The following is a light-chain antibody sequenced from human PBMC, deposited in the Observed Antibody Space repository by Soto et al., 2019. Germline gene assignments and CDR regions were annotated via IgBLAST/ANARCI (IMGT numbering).Light chain of an antibody. CDR1: SSNIGSFY. J-gene: IGLJ2*01. Sequence: QSVLTQPPSASGTPGQRVTISCSGSSSNIGSFYVYWYQQFPGTAPKLLIYRNDQRPSGVPDRFSGSKSGTSASLAISGLRSEDEADYYCAAWDDSLSVVFGGGTKLTVL. CDR2: RND. V-gene: IGLV1-47*01. CDR3: AAWDDSLSVV.